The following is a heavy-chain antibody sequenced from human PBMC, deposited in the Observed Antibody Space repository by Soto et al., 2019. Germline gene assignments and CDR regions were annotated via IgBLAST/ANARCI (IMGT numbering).Heavy chain of an antibody. V-gene: IGHV1-69*13. J-gene: IGHJ5*02. CDR2: IIPIFGTA. Sequence: SVKVSCKASGGTFSSYAISWVLQAPGQGLEWMGGIIPIFGTANYAQKFQGRVTITADESTSTAYMELSSLRSEDTAVYYCARDKPHTTVPRPSGFDPWGQGTLVTVSS. CDR1: GGTFSSYA. CDR3: ARDKPHTTVPRPSGFDP. D-gene: IGHD2-2*01.